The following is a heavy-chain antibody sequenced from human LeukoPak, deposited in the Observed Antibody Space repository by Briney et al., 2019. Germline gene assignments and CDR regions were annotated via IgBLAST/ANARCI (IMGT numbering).Heavy chain of an antibody. CDR1: GFTFSSYA. CDR2: ISGSGGST. J-gene: IGHJ6*02. V-gene: IGHV3-23*01. Sequence: GGSLRLSCAASGFTFSSYAMSWVRQAPGKGLEWVSAISGSGGSTYYADSVKGRFTISRDNSKNTLYLQMNSLRAEDTAVYYCAKVDGSGSYYGPYYYYGMDVWGQGTTVTVSS. D-gene: IGHD3-10*01. CDR3: AKVDGSGSYYGPYYYYGMDV.